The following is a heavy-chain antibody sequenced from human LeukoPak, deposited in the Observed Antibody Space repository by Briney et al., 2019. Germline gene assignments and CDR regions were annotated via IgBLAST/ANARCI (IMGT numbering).Heavy chain of an antibody. CDR2: IYNTGTT. J-gene: IGHJ1*01. V-gene: IGHV4-39*02. D-gene: IGHD6-13*01. CDR3: ARSRIAAAGTDYFHH. Sequence: SETLSLTCTVSGGSINSNSYFWGWIRQTPGKGLEWIVDIYNTGTTSYNPSLKTRITISVDTSKVHFSLSLRSVTAADTAVYFCARSRIAAAGTDYFHHWGRGTLVSVFS. CDR1: GGSINSNSYF.